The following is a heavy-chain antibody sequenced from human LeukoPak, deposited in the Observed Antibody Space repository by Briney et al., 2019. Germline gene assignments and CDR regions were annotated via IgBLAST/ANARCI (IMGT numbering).Heavy chain of an antibody. D-gene: IGHD2-2*01. J-gene: IGHJ3*02. V-gene: IGHV4-4*07. CDR3: ARDDCXSSTSCYSGVRAFDI. CDR2: IYTSGST. CDR1: GGSISSYY. Sequence: SETLSLTCTVSGGSISSYYWSWIRQPAGKGLEWIGRIYTSGSTNYNPSLKSRVTISVDKSKNQFSLKLSSVTAADTAVYYCARDDCXSSTSCYSGVRAFDIWGQGTMVTVSS.